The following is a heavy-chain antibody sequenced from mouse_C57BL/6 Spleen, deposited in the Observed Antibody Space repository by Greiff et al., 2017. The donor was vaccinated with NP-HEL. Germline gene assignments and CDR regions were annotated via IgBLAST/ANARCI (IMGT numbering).Heavy chain of an antibody. D-gene: IGHD2-4*01. J-gene: IGHJ1*03. CDR1: GYSITSGYY. CDR2: ISYDGSN. V-gene: IGHV3-6*01. Sequence: EVKLMESGPGLVKPSQSLSLTCSVTGYSITSGYYWNWIRQFPGNKLEWMGYISYDGSNNYNPSLKNRISITRDTSKNQFFLKLNSVTTEDTATYYCAREAYYDYEWYFDVWGTGTTVTVSS. CDR3: AREAYYDYEWYFDV.